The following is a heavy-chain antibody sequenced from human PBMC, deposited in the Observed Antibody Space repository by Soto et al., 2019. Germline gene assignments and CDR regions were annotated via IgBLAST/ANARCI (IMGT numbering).Heavy chain of an antibody. D-gene: IGHD2-8*01. V-gene: IGHV4-61*01. CDR1: GGSVSSGTYY. Sequence: SETLSLTCVVSGGSVSSGTYYWTWIRQPPGKGLEWIGYISNSGSTNYNPSLKSRVTISADTSKNQFSLKLNSVTAADTAVYYCARRNPDGNWLDPWGQGTLVTVSS. CDR2: ISNSGST. CDR3: ARRNPDGNWLDP. J-gene: IGHJ5*02.